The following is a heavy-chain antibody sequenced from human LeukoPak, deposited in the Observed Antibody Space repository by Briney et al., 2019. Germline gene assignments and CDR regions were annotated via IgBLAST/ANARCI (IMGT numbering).Heavy chain of an antibody. CDR1: GGSISSSSYY. CDR2: IYYSGST. V-gene: IGHV4-39*01. J-gene: IGHJ4*02. D-gene: IGHD3-3*01. CDR3: ARWYYDFWSGYSLYIDY. Sequence: PSETLSLTCTVSGGSISSSSYYWGWIRQPPGKGLEWIGSIYYSGSTYYNPSLKSRFTISVDTSKNPFSLKLSSVTAADTAVYYCARWYYDFWSGYSLYIDYWGQGTLVTVSS.